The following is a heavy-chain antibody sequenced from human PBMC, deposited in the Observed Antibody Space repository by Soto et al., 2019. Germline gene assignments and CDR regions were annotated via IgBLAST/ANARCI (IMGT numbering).Heavy chain of an antibody. V-gene: IGHV1-69*13. CDR1: VGSFSIDA. Sequence: SVNVYFKASVGSFSIDAISWLRQAPGQGLEWMGGIIPIFGTANYAQKFQGRVTITADESTSTAYMELSSLRSEDTAVYYCARGGDYVYYYYYMDVWGKGTTVTVSS. CDR2: IIPIFGTA. J-gene: IGHJ6*03. CDR3: ARGGDYVYYYYYMDV. D-gene: IGHD4-17*01.